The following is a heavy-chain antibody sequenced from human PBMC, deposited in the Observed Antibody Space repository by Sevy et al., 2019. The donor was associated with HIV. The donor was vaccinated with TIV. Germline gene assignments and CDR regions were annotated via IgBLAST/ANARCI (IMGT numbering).Heavy chain of an antibody. Sequence: GGSLRLSCEASGFNFRSYWMSWVRQAPGKGLEWVASIYQDGTEKHYGDSLKGRFTISRDNAKNSLYLQVNSLAGEDTAVYYCAREGSYCDDRYHYYYGIDVWGQGTTVTVSS. D-gene: IGHD4-17*01. V-gene: IGHV3-7*01. CDR1: GFNFRSYW. CDR2: IYQDGTEK. J-gene: IGHJ6*02. CDR3: AREGSYCDDRYHYYYGIDV.